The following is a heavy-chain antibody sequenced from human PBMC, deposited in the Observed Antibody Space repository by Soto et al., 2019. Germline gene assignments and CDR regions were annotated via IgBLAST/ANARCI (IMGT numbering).Heavy chain of an antibody. J-gene: IGHJ5*02. CDR2: IKQDGNER. Sequence: EEQVVESGGGLVQPGGSLRLSCVASGFTFRSYWMSWVRQAPGTGLEWVANIKQDGNERHYMDSVKGRFTISRDNAKNSLDLVMNSLKTEDTAVYYCARDGPLSSPTSGWFDPWGQGTLVIVSS. D-gene: IGHD3-16*02. V-gene: IGHV3-7*05. CDR1: GFTFRSYW. CDR3: ARDGPLSSPTSGWFDP.